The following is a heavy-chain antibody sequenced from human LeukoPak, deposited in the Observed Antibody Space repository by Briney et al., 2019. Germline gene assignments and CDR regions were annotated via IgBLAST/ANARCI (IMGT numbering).Heavy chain of an antibody. CDR1: GFTFSSYA. Sequence: PGGSLRLSCAASGFTFSSYAMSWVRQAPGKGLEWVSAISGSGGSTYYADSVKGRFTISRDNSKNTLYLQMNSLRAEDTAVYYCAKTSEPFIAAAGDYWGQGTLVTVSS. J-gene: IGHJ4*02. CDR3: AKTSEPFIAAAGDY. CDR2: ISGSGGST. V-gene: IGHV3-23*01. D-gene: IGHD6-13*01.